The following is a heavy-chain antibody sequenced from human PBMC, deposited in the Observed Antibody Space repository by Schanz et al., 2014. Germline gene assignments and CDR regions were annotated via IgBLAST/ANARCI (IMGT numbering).Heavy chain of an antibody. CDR1: GFTFSDYA. CDR2: ITSDGGGT. CDR3: AREYASTWFESNVMAGRIDN. V-gene: IGHV3-64*04. D-gene: IGHD2-8*01. J-gene: IGHJ4*02. Sequence: VQLVESGGGLVQPGGSLIISCSASGFTFSDYALHWVRQAPGKGLEYVSAITSDGGGTYYADSVKGRFIISRDAAKDSLFLQMTSLRADDTAVYFCAREYASTWFESNVMAGRIDNWGQGTLVTVSS.